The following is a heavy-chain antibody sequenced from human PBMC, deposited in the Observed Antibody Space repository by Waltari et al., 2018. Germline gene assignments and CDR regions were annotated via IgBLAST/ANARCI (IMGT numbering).Heavy chain of an antibody. J-gene: IGHJ6*02. V-gene: IGHV1-3*01. CDR1: GYTLTSYA. D-gene: IGHD2-2*01. Sequence: QVELVQSGAEVKKPGASVKVSCKASGYTLTSYAMHWVRQAPGQRLEWMGWINVGNGNTKYAQNFQGRVTITRDTSASTAYMELSSLRFEDTAVYYCARPSSTNYYGMDVWGQGTTVTVSS. CDR2: INVGNGNT. CDR3: ARPSSTNYYGMDV.